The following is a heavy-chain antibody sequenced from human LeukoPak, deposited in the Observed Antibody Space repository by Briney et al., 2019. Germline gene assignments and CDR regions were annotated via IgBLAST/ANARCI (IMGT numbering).Heavy chain of an antibody. J-gene: IGHJ5*02. CDR1: GGSFSGYY. CDR3: ARPQYSSSWYGPRWRWFDP. Sequence: PSETLSLTCAVYGGSFSGYYWSWIRQPPGKGLEWIGEINHSGSTNYNPSLKSRVTISVDTSKNQFSLKLSSVTAADTAVYYCARPQYSSSWYGPRWRWFDPWGQGTLVTVSS. V-gene: IGHV4-34*01. D-gene: IGHD6-13*01. CDR2: INHSGST.